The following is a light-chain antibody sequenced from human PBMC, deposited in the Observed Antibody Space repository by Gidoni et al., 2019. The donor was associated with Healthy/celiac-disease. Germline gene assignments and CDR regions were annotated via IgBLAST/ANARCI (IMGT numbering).Light chain of an antibody. J-gene: IGLJ2*01. CDR1: SLRSYY. CDR3: NSRDSSGNHVV. Sequence: SSELTQAPAVSVALGQTVRITCQGDSLRSYYASWYQQKPGQAPLLVIYCKNNRPSGIPDRFSGSSSGNTASLTITGAQAEDEADYYCNSRDSSGNHVVFGGGTKLTVL. CDR2: CKN. V-gene: IGLV3-19*01.